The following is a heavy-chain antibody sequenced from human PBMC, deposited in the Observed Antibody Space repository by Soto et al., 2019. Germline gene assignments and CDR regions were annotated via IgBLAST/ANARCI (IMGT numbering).Heavy chain of an antibody. CDR1: GGPISSGGYY. D-gene: IGHD3-10*01. Sequence: SETLSLTCTVSGGPISSGGYYWSWIRQHPGKGLEWIGYIYYSGSTYYNPSLKSRVTISVDTSKNQFSLKLSSVTAADTAVYYCAREDTMVRGVLNSYYGMDVWGQGTTVTVSS. V-gene: IGHV4-31*03. J-gene: IGHJ6*02. CDR3: AREDTMVRGVLNSYYGMDV. CDR2: IYYSGST.